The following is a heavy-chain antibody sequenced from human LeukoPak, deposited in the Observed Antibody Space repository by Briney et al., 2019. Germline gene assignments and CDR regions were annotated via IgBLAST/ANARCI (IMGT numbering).Heavy chain of an antibody. CDR2: VYYTGST. D-gene: IGHD4-23*01. CDR1: GGSIRNYNNY. V-gene: IGHV4-39*07. J-gene: IGHJ4*02. CDR3: ARVYGGRGETSSEGSDYFDY. Sequence: PSETLSLTCIVSGGSIRNYNNYWGWIRQPPGKGLEWIGSVYYTGSTYYNPSLQSRITVSVDTSKNQFSLKLRSVTAADTAVYYCARVYGGRGETSSEGSDYFDYWGQGTLVTVSS.